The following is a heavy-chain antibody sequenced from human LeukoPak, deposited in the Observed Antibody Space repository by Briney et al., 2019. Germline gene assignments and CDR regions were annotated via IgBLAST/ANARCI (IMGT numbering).Heavy chain of an antibody. Sequence: GGSLRLSCAASGFTFSTYCMNWVRQAPGKGLEWVSSISSSSSYIYYADSVKGRFTISRDNAKNSLYLQMNSLRAEDTAVYYCARDHCSSTSCYYYFDYWGQGTLVTVSS. V-gene: IGHV3-21*01. CDR3: ARDHCSSTSCYYYFDY. CDR1: GFTFSTYC. J-gene: IGHJ4*02. D-gene: IGHD2-2*01. CDR2: ISSSSSYI.